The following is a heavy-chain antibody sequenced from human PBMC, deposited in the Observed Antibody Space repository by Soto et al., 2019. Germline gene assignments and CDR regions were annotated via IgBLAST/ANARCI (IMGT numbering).Heavy chain of an antibody. Sequence: ASVKVSCKASGYTFTSYDINWVRQATGQGLEWMGWMNPNSGNTGYAQKFQGRVTMTRDTSTSTVYMELSSLRSEGTAVYYCTRVDPGESSPFDDWGQGTLVTVSS. CDR3: TRVDPGESSPFDD. J-gene: IGHJ4*02. CDR1: GYTFTSYD. D-gene: IGHD3-10*01. V-gene: IGHV1-8*01. CDR2: MNPNSGNT.